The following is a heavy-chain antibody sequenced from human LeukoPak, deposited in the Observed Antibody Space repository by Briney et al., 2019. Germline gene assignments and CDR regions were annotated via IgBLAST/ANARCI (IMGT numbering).Heavy chain of an antibody. V-gene: IGHV4-31*03. J-gene: IGHJ4*02. D-gene: IGHD3-16*01. Sequence: SETLSLTCTVSGGSISSGGYYWSWIRQHPGKGLEWIGCIYYSGSTYYNPSLKSRVTISVDTSKNQFSLKLSSVTAADTAVYYCARGGAANFDYWGQGTLVTVSS. CDR1: GGSISSGGYY. CDR3: ARGGAANFDY. CDR2: IYYSGST.